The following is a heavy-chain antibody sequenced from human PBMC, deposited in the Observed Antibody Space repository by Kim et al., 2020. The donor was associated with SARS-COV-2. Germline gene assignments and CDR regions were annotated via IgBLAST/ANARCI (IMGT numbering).Heavy chain of an antibody. CDR3: VRDVGHGCRGDWCKRFDP. V-gene: IGHV3-74*01. CDR1: GFSLRNHW. CDR2: IDFDGTDT. J-gene: IGHJ5*02. D-gene: IGHD1-26*01. Sequence: GGSLRLSCAASGFSLRNHWMHWVRQTPEKGLVWVSHIDFDGTDTAYADSVKGRFTVSRDNAKNTLFLQMNSLRAGDTAVYYCVRDVGHGCRGDWCKRFDPWGQGTLVTVSS.